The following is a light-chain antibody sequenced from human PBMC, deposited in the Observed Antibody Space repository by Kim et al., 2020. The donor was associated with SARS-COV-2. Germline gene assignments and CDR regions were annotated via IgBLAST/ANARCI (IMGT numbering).Light chain of an antibody. CDR1: QSVSSN. Sequence: SPGERATLSCRASQSVSSNFAWYQQKPGQAPRLLIYGASTRATGIPARFSGSGSGTEFTLTISSLQPEDFAVYYCQQYNNWPPWTFGQGTKVDIK. CDR3: QQYNNWPPWT. V-gene: IGKV3-15*01. CDR2: GAS. J-gene: IGKJ1*01.